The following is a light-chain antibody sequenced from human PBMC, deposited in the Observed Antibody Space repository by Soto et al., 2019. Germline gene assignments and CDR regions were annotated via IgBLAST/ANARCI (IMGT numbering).Light chain of an antibody. CDR1: KLGDKY. CDR3: QAWDTNSLLFV. CDR2: EDN. J-gene: IGLJ1*01. V-gene: IGLV3-1*01. Sequence: SYELTQPPSVSVSPGQTASITCSGDKLGDKYASWYQQKPGQSPVLVIYEDNKRPSGIPERFSGSNSENTATLTISGTQALDEADYYCQAWDTNSLLFVFGTGTKVTVL.